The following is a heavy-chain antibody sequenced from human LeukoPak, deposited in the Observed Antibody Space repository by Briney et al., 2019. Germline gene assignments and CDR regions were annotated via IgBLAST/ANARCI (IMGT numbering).Heavy chain of an antibody. CDR1: GFTVSNNY. V-gene: IGHV3-66*01. D-gene: IGHD2-2*01. CDR3: ARDRDIVVVPAFDI. CDR2: IYSGGST. Sequence: PGGSLRLSCAGSGFTVSNNYMTWVRQAPGKGLEWVSVIYSGGSTYYADSVKGRFTVSRDNSKNTMYLQMNSLRAEDTAVYYCARDRDIVVVPAFDIWGQGTMVTVSS. J-gene: IGHJ3*02.